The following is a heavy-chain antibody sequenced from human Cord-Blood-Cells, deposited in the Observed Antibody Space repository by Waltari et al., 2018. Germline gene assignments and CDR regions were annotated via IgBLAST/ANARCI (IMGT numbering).Heavy chain of an antibody. D-gene: IGHD6-19*01. CDR1: GFTFSSYG. CDR2: ISYDGSNK. Sequence: QVQLVESGGGVVQPGRSLRLSCAASGFTFSSYGMHCVRQAPGKGLEWVAVISYDGSNKYYADSVKGRFTISRDNSKNTLYLQMNSLRAEDTAVYYCAKEGAHSSGWFDYWGQGTLVTVSS. V-gene: IGHV3-30*18. J-gene: IGHJ4*02. CDR3: AKEGAHSSGWFDY.